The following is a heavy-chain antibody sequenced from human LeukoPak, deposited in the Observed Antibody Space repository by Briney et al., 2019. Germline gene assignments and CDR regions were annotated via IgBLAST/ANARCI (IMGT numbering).Heavy chain of an antibody. V-gene: IGHV4-4*07. Sequence: ETLSLTFTVSGGSISSYYWSWIRPPAGKGLEWIGRIYTSGSTNYNPSLKSRVTMSVDTSKNQFSLKLSSVTAADTAVYYCAREGGDCGGDCGHYYYYYMDVWGKGTTVTVSS. J-gene: IGHJ6*03. D-gene: IGHD2-21*02. CDR1: GGSISSYY. CDR2: IYTSGST. CDR3: AREGGDCGGDCGHYYYYYMDV.